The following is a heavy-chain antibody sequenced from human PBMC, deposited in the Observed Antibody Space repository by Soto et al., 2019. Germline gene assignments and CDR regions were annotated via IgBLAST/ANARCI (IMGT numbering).Heavy chain of an antibody. CDR2: IYYSGST. J-gene: IGHJ4*02. CDR1: GGSISSSSYY. D-gene: IGHD3-22*01. Sequence: PSETLSLTCTVSGGSISSSSYYWGWIRQPPGKGLEWIGSIYYSGSTYYNPSLKSRVTISVDTSKNQFSLKLSSVTAADTAVYYCARHDLYDSNSFDYWGQGTLVTVSS. CDR3: ARHDLYDSNSFDY. V-gene: IGHV4-39*01.